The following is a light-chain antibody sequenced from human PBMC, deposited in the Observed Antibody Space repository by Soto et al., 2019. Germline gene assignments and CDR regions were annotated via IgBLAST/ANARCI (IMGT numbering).Light chain of an antibody. CDR1: QSVSSY. Sequence: EIVLTQSPATLSLSPGERATLSCRASQSVSSYLAWYQQKPGQAPRLLIYDASNRATVIPARFSGSGSGTDFTRTISSLEPEDFAVYYCQQRSNWPWTFGQGAKVEIK. CDR2: DAS. V-gene: IGKV3-11*01. CDR3: QQRSNWPWT. J-gene: IGKJ1*01.